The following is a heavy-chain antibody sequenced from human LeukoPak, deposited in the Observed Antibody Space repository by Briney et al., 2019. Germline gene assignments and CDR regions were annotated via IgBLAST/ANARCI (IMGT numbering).Heavy chain of an antibody. CDR1: GYTFTSIT. Sequence: GASVTVSCTASGYTFTSITINWVRQAPGQGLEWMGWIDTNTGNPTYAQGLTGRYVFSLDTSVSTAFLQISSLKAEDTAIYYCARGYDTTGFFSYWGQGTLVTVSS. CDR2: IDTNTGNP. CDR3: ARGYDTTGFFSY. D-gene: IGHD3-22*01. V-gene: IGHV7-4-1*02. J-gene: IGHJ4*02.